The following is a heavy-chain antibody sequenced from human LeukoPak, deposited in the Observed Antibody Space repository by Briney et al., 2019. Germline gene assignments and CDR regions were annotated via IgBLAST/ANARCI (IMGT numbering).Heavy chain of an antibody. J-gene: IGHJ4*02. CDR2: ISYDGNNK. CDR1: GFTFGNYG. Sequence: PGGSLRLSCAASGFTFGNYGIHWVRQAPGKGLEWVAVISYDGNNKYYADSVKGRFTISRDNSKNTLFLQMNSLRAEDTAVYYCAKGVDYCSGGSCPADYWGPGTLVTVSS. CDR3: AKGVDYCSGGSCPADY. D-gene: IGHD2-15*01. V-gene: IGHV3-30*18.